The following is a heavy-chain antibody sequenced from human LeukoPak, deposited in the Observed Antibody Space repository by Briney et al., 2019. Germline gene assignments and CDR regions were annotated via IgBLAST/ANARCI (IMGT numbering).Heavy chain of an antibody. J-gene: IGHJ4*02. D-gene: IGHD3-9*01. CDR3: ARDDVLTGYPTPFDY. V-gene: IGHV3-21*01. CDR1: GFTFSSYS. CDR2: ISSSSSYI. Sequence: GGSLRLSCAASGFTFSSYSMNWVRQAPGKGLEWVSSISSSSSYIYYTDSVKGRFTISRDNAKKSLYLQMNSLRAEDTAVYYCARDDVLTGYPTPFDYWGQGTLVTVSS.